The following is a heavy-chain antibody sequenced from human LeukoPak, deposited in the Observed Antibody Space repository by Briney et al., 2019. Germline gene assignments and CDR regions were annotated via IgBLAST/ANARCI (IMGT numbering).Heavy chain of an antibody. CDR2: ISGSGSSI. CDR1: GFTFSNFE. V-gene: IGHV3-48*03. J-gene: IGHJ4*02. CDR3: ARFVGAYSFDY. Sequence: PGGSLRLSCAASGFTFSNFEMHWVRQAPGKGLECVSYISGSGSSIYYADSVKGRFTISRDNAKNSLSLQMNSLRAEDTAVYYCARFVGAYSFDYWGQGTLVTVSS. D-gene: IGHD2-15*01.